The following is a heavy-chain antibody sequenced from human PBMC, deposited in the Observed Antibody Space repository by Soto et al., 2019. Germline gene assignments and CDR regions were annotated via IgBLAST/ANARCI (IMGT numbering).Heavy chain of an antibody. D-gene: IGHD1-26*01. J-gene: IGHJ4*02. CDR2: IYYSGST. Sequence: SETLSLTCTVSGGSISSSSYYWGWIRQPPGKGLEWIGSIYYSGSTYYNPSLKSRVTVSVDTSKNQFSLKLSSVTAADTAVYYCERNKGVGAIDYWGQGTLVTVSS. CDR1: GGSISSSSYY. CDR3: ERNKGVGAIDY. V-gene: IGHV4-39*01.